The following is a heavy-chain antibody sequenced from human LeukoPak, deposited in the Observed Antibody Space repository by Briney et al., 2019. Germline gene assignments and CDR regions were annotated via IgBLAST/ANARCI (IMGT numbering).Heavy chain of an antibody. CDR1: GYNFTNYW. J-gene: IGHJ4*02. CDR2: IDPGDSDS. D-gene: IGHD2-15*01. CDR3: ARLPGFCSGGSCPFFDD. V-gene: IGHV5-51*01. Sequence: GESLKISCKASGYNFTNYWIAWVRQMPGKGLEWMGIIDPGDSDSRYSPSFQGQVTISADKSISTAYLQWSSLKASDTAMYYCARLPGFCSGGSCPFFDDWGQGTLVTVSS.